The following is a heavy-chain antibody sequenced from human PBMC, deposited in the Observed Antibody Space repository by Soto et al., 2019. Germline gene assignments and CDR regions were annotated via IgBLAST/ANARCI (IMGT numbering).Heavy chain of an antibody. CDR1: GYTFTTYY. J-gene: IGHJ4*02. V-gene: IGHV1-46*01. Sequence: ASVKVSCKASGYTFTTYYMHWVRQAPGQGLEWMGIINPSGGSTSYAQKFQGRVTMTRDTSTSTVYMELSSLRSEDTAVYYCATRDVTRGYSYYFDYWGQGTLVTVSS. D-gene: IGHD5-18*01. CDR2: INPSGGST. CDR3: ATRDVTRGYSYYFDY.